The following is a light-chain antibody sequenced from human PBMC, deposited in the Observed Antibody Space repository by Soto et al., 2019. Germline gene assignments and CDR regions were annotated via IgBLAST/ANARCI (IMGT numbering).Light chain of an antibody. CDR2: GDN. CDR3: QSYDSSPSAWV. J-gene: IGLJ3*02. Sequence: QSVLTQPPSVSGAPGQRVTISCTGSSSNIGAGYDVHWYQQLPGTAPKLLIYGDNNRTSGVPDRFSGSKSGTSASLAITGLQAEDGADYYCQSYDSSPSAWVFGGGTQLTVL. V-gene: IGLV1-40*01. CDR1: SSNIGAGYD.